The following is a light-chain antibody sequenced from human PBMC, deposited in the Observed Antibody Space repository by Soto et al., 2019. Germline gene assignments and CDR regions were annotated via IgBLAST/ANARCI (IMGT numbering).Light chain of an antibody. Sequence: QLVLTQSSSASASLGSSVKLTCTLSSGHSSYIIAWHQQQPGKAPRYLMKLEGSGSYNKGSGVPDRFSSSSSEADRYLTISNLQFEDEADYYCETWDRNTQAVFGGGTQLTV. J-gene: IGLJ7*01. V-gene: IGLV4-60*02. CDR2: LEGSGSY. CDR3: ETWDRNTQAV. CDR1: SGHSSYI.